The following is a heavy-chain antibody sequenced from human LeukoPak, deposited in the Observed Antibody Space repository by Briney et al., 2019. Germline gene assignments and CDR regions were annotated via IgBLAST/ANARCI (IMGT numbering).Heavy chain of an antibody. CDR3: ARFDWNLEYFQH. CDR2: IYTSGST. D-gene: IGHD1-1*01. J-gene: IGHJ1*01. CDR1: GGSISSGSYY. Sequence: SLTVSLTCTVSGGSISSGSYYWSWIRQPAGKGLEWIGRIYTSGSTNYNPSLKSRVTISVDTSKNQFSLKLSSVTAADTAVYYCARFDWNLEYFQHWGQGTLVTVSS. V-gene: IGHV4-61*02.